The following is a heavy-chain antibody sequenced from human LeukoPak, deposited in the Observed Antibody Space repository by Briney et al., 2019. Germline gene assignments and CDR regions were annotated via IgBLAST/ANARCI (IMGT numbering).Heavy chain of an antibody. CDR2: ISTSGSAI. V-gene: IGHV3-11*01. J-gene: IGHJ5*02. CDR3: AKAGSRDIVVVPAAMGWFDP. Sequence: PGGSLRLSCAASGFAFSDYYMSWIRQAPGKGLEWVSYISTSGSAIYYADSVKGRFTMSRDNAKNSLYLQMNSLRAEDTAVYYCAKAGSRDIVVVPAAMGWFDPWGQGTLVTVSS. D-gene: IGHD2-2*01. CDR1: GFAFSDYY.